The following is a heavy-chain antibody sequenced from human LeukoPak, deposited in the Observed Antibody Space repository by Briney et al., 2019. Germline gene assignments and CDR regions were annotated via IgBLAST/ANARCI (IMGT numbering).Heavy chain of an antibody. CDR3: ARDPVSSYYGSGSYCDY. J-gene: IGHJ4*02. Sequence: GGSLRLSCAASGFTFSSYGMHWVRQAPGKGLEWVAVISYDGSNKYYADSVKGRFTISRDNSKNTLYLQMNSLRAEDTAVYYCARDPVSSYYGSGSYCDYWGQGTLVTVSS. D-gene: IGHD3-10*01. CDR1: GFTFSSYG. V-gene: IGHV3-30*19. CDR2: ISYDGSNK.